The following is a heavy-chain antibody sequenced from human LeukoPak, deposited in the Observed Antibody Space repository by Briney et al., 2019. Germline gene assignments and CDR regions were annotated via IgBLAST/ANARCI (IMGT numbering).Heavy chain of an antibody. Sequence: GGSLRLSCVVSGATFSNLWMNWVRQAPGKGLEWVSYISSGSSTIYYADSVKGRFTISRDNAKNSLYLQMNSLRDEDTAVYYCTREPLDYWGQGTLVTVSS. CDR2: ISSGSSTI. V-gene: IGHV3-48*02. J-gene: IGHJ4*02. CDR1: GATFSNLW. CDR3: TREPLDY. D-gene: IGHD1-14*01.